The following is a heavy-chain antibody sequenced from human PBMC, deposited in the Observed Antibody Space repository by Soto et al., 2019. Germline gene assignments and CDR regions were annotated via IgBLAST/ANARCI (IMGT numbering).Heavy chain of an antibody. CDR3: ARDSAEYYESSGLDY. CDR2: IIPILNIT. V-gene: IGHV1-69*08. D-gene: IGHD3-22*01. CDR1: GGTFSSYT. J-gene: IGHJ4*02. Sequence: QVQLVQSGAEVKKPGSSVKVSCKASGGTFSSYTITWVRQAPGQGLEWMGRIIPILNITNYAQKFQGRVTIPADKSTSTVYMELSSLRSEDMAVYYCARDSAEYYESSGLDYWGQGTLVTVSS.